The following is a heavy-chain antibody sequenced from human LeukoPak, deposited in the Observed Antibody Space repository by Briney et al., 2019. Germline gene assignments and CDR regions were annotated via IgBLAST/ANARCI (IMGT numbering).Heavy chain of an antibody. D-gene: IGHD6-19*01. J-gene: IGHJ4*02. CDR3: AIHHTSPRNIAVAGSFDY. CDR2: IIPIFGTA. Sequence: SVKVSCKASGGTFSSYAISWVRQAPGQGLEWMGGIIPIFGTANYAQKFQGRVTITTDESTSTAYMELSSLRSEDTAVYYCAIHHTSPRNIAVAGSFDYWGQGTLVTVSS. CDR1: GGTFSSYA. V-gene: IGHV1-69*05.